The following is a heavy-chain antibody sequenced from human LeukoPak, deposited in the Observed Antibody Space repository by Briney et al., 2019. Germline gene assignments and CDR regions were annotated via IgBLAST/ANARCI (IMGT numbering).Heavy chain of an antibody. D-gene: IGHD3-10*01. CDR3: AKERGLLWFGELLADY. CDR2: IYSGGRT. V-gene: IGHV3-66*01. Sequence: GGSLRLSCAVSGFTVSSNYMSWVRQAPGKGLEWVSVIYSGGRTYYADSVKGRFTISRDNSKNTLYLQMNSLRAEDTAVYYCAKERGLLWFGELLADYWGQGTLVTVSS. J-gene: IGHJ4*02. CDR1: GFTVSSNY.